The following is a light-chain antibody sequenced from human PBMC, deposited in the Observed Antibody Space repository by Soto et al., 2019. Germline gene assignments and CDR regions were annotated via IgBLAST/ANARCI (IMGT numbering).Light chain of an antibody. V-gene: IGKV3-11*01. Sequence: EIVLTQSPATLSLSPGERATLFCRASQSVSSYLAWYQQKPGQAPRLLIYDASNRATGIPARFSGSGSGTDFTLTISSLEPEDFAVYYCQQRTNWPPKYTFGQGTKLEI. CDR2: DAS. J-gene: IGKJ2*01. CDR1: QSVSSY. CDR3: QQRTNWPPKYT.